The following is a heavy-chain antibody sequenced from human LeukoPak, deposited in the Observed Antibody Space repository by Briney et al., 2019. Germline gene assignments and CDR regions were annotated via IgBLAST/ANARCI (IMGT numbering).Heavy chain of an antibody. Sequence: GGSLRLSCVASGFGFSRYAMHWVRQAPGKGLEWVAVISYDGSNKEFADSVKGRFTISRDKSKNTLYLQMNSLRAEDTAVFYCAKPYYYGISAYYFFDYWGQGTLVTVSS. CDR1: GFGFSRYA. CDR2: ISYDGSNK. D-gene: IGHD3-22*01. J-gene: IGHJ4*02. V-gene: IGHV3-30*18. CDR3: AKPYYYGISAYYFFDY.